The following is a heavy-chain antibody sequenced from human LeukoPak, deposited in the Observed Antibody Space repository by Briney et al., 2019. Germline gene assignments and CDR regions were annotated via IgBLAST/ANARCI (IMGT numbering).Heavy chain of an antibody. CDR2: IYYSGIT. CDR1: LGSTRVYF. CDR3: GRGLHYDGSGNKERAWFDP. D-gene: IGHD3-22*01. V-gene: IGHV4-59*01. J-gene: IGHJ5*02. Sequence: SETLSLTCTQSLGSTRVYFWSWSWQPPGKGLEWIGYIYYSGITNHNPSLKSRVTILLDTSKNQLSLKLSSVTAADAAVYFCGRGLHYDGSGNKERAWFDPWGQGTLVTVSS.